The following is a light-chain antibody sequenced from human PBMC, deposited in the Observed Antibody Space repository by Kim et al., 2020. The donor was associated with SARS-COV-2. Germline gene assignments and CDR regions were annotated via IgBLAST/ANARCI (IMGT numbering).Light chain of an antibody. CDR2: GAS. CDR1: QSVSSNY. J-gene: IGKJ1*01. V-gene: IGKV3-20*01. CDR3: QQYSSSPAT. Sequence: SPAERTTLSRRASQSVSSNYLAWYQQKPGQAPRLLIYGASSRATGIPDRFSGSGSGTDFTLTITRLEPEDFAVYYCQQYSSSPATFGQGTKVDIK.